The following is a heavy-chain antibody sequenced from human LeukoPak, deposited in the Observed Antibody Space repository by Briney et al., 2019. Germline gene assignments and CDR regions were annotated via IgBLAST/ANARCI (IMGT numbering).Heavy chain of an antibody. V-gene: IGHV3-11*01. CDR3: ARGDGVYDYVWGRSY. Sequence: GGSLRLSCAASGFIFNDYYMVWIRQAPGKGLEWVAYISSGGDTFFYADSVKGRFTISRDNSGDSLYLQMNSLRAEDTAVYYCARGDGVYDYVWGRSYWGQGTLVTVSS. CDR1: GFIFNDYY. D-gene: IGHD3-16*01. J-gene: IGHJ4*02. CDR2: ISSGGDTF.